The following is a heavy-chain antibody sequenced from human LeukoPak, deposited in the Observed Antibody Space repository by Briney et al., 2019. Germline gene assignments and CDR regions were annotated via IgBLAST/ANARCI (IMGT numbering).Heavy chain of an antibody. CDR1: GYTFTRYY. J-gene: IGHJ4*02. CDR2: INPNRGGT. V-gene: IGHV1-2*02. Sequence: ASVKVSCKASGYTFTRYYMHWVRQAPGQGLEWMGWINPNRGGTHYAQKFQGRVTITRDTSISTAYMELSRLRSDDTAVYYCASTKRGMATITYDYWGQGTLVTVSS. D-gene: IGHD5-24*01. CDR3: ASTKRGMATITYDY.